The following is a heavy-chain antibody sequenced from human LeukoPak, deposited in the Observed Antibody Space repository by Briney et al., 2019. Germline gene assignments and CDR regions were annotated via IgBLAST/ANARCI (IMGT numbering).Heavy chain of an antibody. D-gene: IGHD2-2*02. CDR1: GFTFGSYA. Sequence: QTGGSLRLSCAASGFTFGSYAMHWVRQAPGKGLEWVANIKQDGSEKYYVDSVKGRFTISRDNAKNSLILQMNSLRADDTAVYYCARVDIVVVPAATPAHPYFYYNDVWGTGTTVTISS. V-gene: IGHV3-7*01. CDR2: IKQDGSEK. CDR3: ARVDIVVVPAATPAHPYFYYNDV. J-gene: IGHJ6*03.